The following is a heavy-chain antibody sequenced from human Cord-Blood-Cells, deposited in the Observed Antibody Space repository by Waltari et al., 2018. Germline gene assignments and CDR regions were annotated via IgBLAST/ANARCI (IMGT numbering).Heavy chain of an antibody. CDR3: ARLAGYCTGGVCSPFDY. CDR2: IYPGDSAT. Sequence: EVQLVQSGAEVKKPGESLKISCKGSGYSFTSYWIGWGRQMPGQGLEWMGIIYPGDSATRYSPSFQGQVTISADKSISPAYLQWSSLKASDTAMYYCARLAGYCTGGVCSPFDYWGQGTLVTVSS. CDR1: GYSFTSYW. V-gene: IGHV5-51*01. D-gene: IGHD2-8*02. J-gene: IGHJ4*02.